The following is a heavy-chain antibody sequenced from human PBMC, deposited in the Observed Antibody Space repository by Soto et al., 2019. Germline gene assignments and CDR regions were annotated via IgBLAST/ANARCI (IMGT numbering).Heavy chain of an antibody. Sequence: SVKVSCKASGGTFSSYAISWVRQAPGQGLEWMGGIIPIFGTANYAQKFQGRVTITADESTSTAYMELSSLRSEDTAVYYCAVGYCSSTSCIPWFDPWGQGTLVTVSS. CDR1: GGTFSSYA. V-gene: IGHV1-69*13. CDR3: AVGYCSSTSCIPWFDP. D-gene: IGHD2-2*01. CDR2: IIPIFGTA. J-gene: IGHJ5*02.